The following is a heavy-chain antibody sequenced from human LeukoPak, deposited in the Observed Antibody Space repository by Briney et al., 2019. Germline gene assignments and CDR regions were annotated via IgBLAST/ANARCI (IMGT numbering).Heavy chain of an antibody. CDR2: INPNSGGT. V-gene: IGHV1-2*02. J-gene: IGHJ4*02. CDR1: GYTFTGYY. D-gene: IGHD3-3*01. CDR3: ARDPRTTIFGVVTPFDY. Sequence: ASVKVSCTASGYTFTGYYMHWVRQAPGQGLEWMGWINPNSGGTNYAQKFQGRVTMTRDTSISTAYMELSRLRSDDTAVYYCARDPRTTIFGVVTPFDYWGQGTLVTVSS.